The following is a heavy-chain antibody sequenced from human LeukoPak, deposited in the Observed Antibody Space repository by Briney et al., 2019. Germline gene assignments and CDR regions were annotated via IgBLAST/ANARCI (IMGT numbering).Heavy chain of an antibody. CDR2: ISSSSSYI. CDR1: GFTFSSYS. CDR3: ARLGGLGVYDAFDI. D-gene: IGHD3-16*01. V-gene: IGHV3-21*01. Sequence: KTGGSLRLSCTASGFTFSSYSMNWVRQAPGKGLEWVSSISSSSSYIYYADSVKGRFTISRDNAKNSLYLQMNSLRAEDTAVYYCARLGGLGVYDAFDIWGQGTVVTVSS. J-gene: IGHJ3*02.